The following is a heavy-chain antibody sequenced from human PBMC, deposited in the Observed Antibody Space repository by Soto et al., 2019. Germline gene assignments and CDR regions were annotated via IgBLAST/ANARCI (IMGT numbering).Heavy chain of an antibody. V-gene: IGHV3-23*01. CDR1: GFTFSNYA. CDR2: ISGSDDST. CDR3: AKRSSSSTFDY. Sequence: PGGSLRLSCAASGFTFSNYAMSWVRQAPGKGLEWVSVISGSDDSTYYADSVKGRFTISRDNSKNKLYLQMNSLRAEDTAVYYCAKRSSSSTFDYWGQGTLVTVSS. J-gene: IGHJ4*02. D-gene: IGHD6-6*01.